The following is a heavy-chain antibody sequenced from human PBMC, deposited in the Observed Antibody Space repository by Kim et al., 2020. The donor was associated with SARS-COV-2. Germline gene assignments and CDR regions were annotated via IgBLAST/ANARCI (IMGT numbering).Heavy chain of an antibody. Sequence: GGSLRLSCAASGFTFSNAWMSWGRQALGKGLEWVDRIKSKTDGGTTDYAAPVKGRLTISRDDSKNTLYLQMNSLKTEDTAVYYCTTDVRHSSRWLPLVYWSQGTLVTVSS. J-gene: IGHJ4*01. CDR1: GFTFSNAW. CDR3: TTDVRHSSRWLPLVY. D-gene: IGHD6-13*01. V-gene: IGHV3-15*05. CDR2: IKSKTDGGTT.